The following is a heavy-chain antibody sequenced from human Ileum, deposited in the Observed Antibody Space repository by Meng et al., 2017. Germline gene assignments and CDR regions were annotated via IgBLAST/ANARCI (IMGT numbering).Heavy chain of an antibody. CDR3: VRGPARETHDFDY. Sequence: QGGAEIFKPSRTLSLTCAGLCGFFNEYYWSWVRQSPGKGLEWIGQIHHSGRTNYKSSLERRVTISVDTSKSQFSLKLTSVTAADTAMYYCVRGPARETHDFDYWGQGALVTVSS. CDR2: IHHSGRT. V-gene: IGHV4-34*01. CDR1: CGFFNEYY. J-gene: IGHJ4*02. D-gene: IGHD1-26*01.